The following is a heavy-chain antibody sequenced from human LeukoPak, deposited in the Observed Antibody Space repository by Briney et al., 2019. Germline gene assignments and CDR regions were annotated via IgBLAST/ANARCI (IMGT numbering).Heavy chain of an antibody. D-gene: IGHD3-3*01. CDR2: LRYDGSNK. CDR1: GFTFSSYG. CDR3: ATATIFGVVLYY. Sequence: GGSLRLSCAASGFTFSSYGMHWVRQAPGKGLEWVAFLRYDGSNKYYADSVRGRFTISRDNSKNTLYLQMNSLRTEDTAVYYCATATIFGVVLYYWGQGTLVTVSS. V-gene: IGHV3-30*02. J-gene: IGHJ4*02.